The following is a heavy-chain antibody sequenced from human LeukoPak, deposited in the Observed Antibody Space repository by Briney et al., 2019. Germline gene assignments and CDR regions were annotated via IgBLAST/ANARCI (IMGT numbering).Heavy chain of an antibody. V-gene: IGHV1-2*02. J-gene: IGHJ4*02. CDR3: ARGTYYYGSGSYCDY. Sequence: ASVKVSCKASGYTFTGYYMHWVRQAPGQGLEWMGWINLNSGATNYAQNFQGRVTMTRDTSIRTAYMELSRLRSDDTAVYYCARGTYYYGSGSYCDYWGQGTLVTVSS. CDR1: GYTFTGYY. D-gene: IGHD3-10*01. CDR2: INLNSGAT.